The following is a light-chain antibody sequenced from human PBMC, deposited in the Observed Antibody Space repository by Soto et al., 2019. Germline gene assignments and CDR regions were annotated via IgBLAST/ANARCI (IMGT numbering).Light chain of an antibody. Sequence: QSALTQPRSVSGSPGQSVTISCTGTSSDVGGYKYVSWYEQHPGKAHKLIIYDVSKRASGVPDRFSASKSGNTASLTISGLQDEDDYDYYCCSYAGSYSFVFGGGTKLTVL. V-gene: IGLV2-11*01. CDR1: SSDVGGYKY. CDR3: CSYAGSYSFV. J-gene: IGLJ2*01. CDR2: DVS.